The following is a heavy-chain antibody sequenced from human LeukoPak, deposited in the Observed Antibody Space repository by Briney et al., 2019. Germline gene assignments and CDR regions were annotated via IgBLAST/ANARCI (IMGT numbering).Heavy chain of an antibody. V-gene: IGHV1-8*01. J-gene: IGHJ4*02. CDR1: GYTLTELS. CDR2: MNPNSGNT. Sequence: GASVKVSCKVSGYTLTELSMHWVRQATGQGLEWMGWMNPNSGNTGYAQKFQGRVTMTRNTSISTAYMELSSLRSEDTAVYYCARGFTYCGGDCYSEWGQGTLVAVSS. CDR3: ARGFTYCGGDCYSE. D-gene: IGHD2-21*02.